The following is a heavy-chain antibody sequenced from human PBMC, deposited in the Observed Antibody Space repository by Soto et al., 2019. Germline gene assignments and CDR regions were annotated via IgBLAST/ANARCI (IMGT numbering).Heavy chain of an antibody. V-gene: IGHV3-74*01. Sequence: GGSLRLSCAASGFTFSSYWMHWVRQAPGKGLVWVSRISNDGSSTSYADSVKGRFTISRDNSKNTLYLQMNSLRAEDTAVYYCARDFGDYVNDAFDIWGQGTMVTVSS. D-gene: IGHD4-17*01. CDR2: ISNDGSST. CDR1: GFTFSSYW. J-gene: IGHJ3*02. CDR3: ARDFGDYVNDAFDI.